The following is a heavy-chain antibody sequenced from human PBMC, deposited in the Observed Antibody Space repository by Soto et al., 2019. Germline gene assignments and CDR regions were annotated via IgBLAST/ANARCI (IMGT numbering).Heavy chain of an antibody. CDR1: GFTFSSYG. CDR2: ISYDGSNK. CDR3: AKGTKYYDILTGPNN. J-gene: IGHJ4*02. V-gene: IGHV3-30*18. Sequence: PGGSLRLSCAASGFTFSSYGMHWVRQAPGKGLEWVAVISYDGSNKYYADSVKGRFTISRDNSKNTLYLQMNSLRAEDTAVYYCAKGTKYYDILTGPNNWGQGTLVTVSS. D-gene: IGHD3-9*01.